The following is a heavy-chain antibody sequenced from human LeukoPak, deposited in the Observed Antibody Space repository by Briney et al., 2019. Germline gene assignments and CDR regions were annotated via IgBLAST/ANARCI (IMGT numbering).Heavy chain of an antibody. J-gene: IGHJ4*02. CDR2: ISYDGSNK. CDR3: AKDLNDYVWGSYRPTIPYY. Sequence: PGRSLSLSCAASGFTFSSYGMHWVRQAPGKGLEWVAVISYDGSNKYYADSVKGRFTISRDNSKNTLYLQMNSMRAEDSAVYYCAKDLNDYVWGSYRPTIPYYWGQGTLVTVSS. V-gene: IGHV3-30*18. D-gene: IGHD3-16*02. CDR1: GFTFSSYG.